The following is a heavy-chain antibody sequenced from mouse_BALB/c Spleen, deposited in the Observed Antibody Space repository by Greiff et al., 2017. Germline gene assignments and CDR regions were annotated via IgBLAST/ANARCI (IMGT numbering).Heavy chain of an antibody. CDR1: GFSLTSYG. J-gene: IGHJ4*01. CDR2: IWSGGST. D-gene: IGHD2-1*01. V-gene: IGHV2-2*02. Sequence: VKLMESGPGLVQPSQSLSITCTVSGFSLTSYGVHWVRQSPGKGLEWLGVIWSGGSTDYNAAFISRLSISKDNSKSQVFFKMNSLQANDTAIYYCARGDYGNYGDYAMDYWGQGTSVTVSS. CDR3: ARGDYGNYGDYAMDY.